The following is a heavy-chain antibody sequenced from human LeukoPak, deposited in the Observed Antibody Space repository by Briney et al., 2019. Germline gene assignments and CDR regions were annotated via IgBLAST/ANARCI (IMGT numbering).Heavy chain of an antibody. Sequence: PGGTLRLSCAASGFTFSSYGMSWVRQAPGKGLEWVSAISGSGGSTYYADSVKGRFTISRDNSKNTLYLQMNSLRAEDTAVYYCAKDPQRHYYGSAVVDYWGQGTLVTVSS. V-gene: IGHV3-23*01. CDR3: AKDPQRHYYGSAVVDY. CDR2: ISGSGGST. CDR1: GFTFSSYG. J-gene: IGHJ4*02. D-gene: IGHD3-10*01.